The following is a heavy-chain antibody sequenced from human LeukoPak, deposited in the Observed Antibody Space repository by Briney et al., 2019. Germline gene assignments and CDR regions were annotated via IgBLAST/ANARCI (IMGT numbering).Heavy chain of an antibody. D-gene: IGHD5-12*01. CDR1: GYTFTSYG. J-gene: IGHJ4*02. CDR2: ISAYNGNT. Sequence: ASVKVSCKASGYTFTSYGISWVRQALGQGLEWMGWISAYNGNTNYAQKLQGRVTMTTDTSTSTAYMELRSLRSDDTAVYYCARGAATIYPYYFDYWGQGTLVTVSS. CDR3: ARGAATIYPYYFDY. V-gene: IGHV1-18*01.